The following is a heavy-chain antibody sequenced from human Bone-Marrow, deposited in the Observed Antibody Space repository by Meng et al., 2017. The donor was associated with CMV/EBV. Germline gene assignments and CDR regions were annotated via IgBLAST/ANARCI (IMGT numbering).Heavy chain of an antibody. J-gene: IGHJ4*02. CDR3: VKGRSLFDY. CDR1: GFIFSSFA. Sequence: SRGLSCAASGFIFSSFAMTWVRQAPGKGLEWVSTIHYHGNDYGDSVKGRFTVSRDDAKNMVYLQMNSLRDEDTAVYYCVKGRSLFDYWGRGTLVTVSS. CDR2: IHYHGN. V-gene: IGHV3-23*03.